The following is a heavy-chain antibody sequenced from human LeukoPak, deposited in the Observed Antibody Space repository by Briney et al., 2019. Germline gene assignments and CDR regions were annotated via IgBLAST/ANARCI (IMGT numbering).Heavy chain of an antibody. D-gene: IGHD1-26*01. CDR3: ARVLSGSLTD. V-gene: IGHV3-21*01. CDR2: ISSSGSFI. J-gene: IGHJ4*02. CDR1: GFTFSTYS. Sequence: GGSLRLSCAASGFTFSTYSMNWVRQAPGKGLEWVSSISSSGSFIYYADSVKGRFTISRDNAKNSLYLQMNSLRAEDTAVYYCARVLSGSLTDWGQGTLVTVSS.